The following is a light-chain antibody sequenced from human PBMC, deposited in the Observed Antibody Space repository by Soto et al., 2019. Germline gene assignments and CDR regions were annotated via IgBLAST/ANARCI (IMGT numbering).Light chain of an antibody. V-gene: IGKV1-5*01. CDR2: DAS. Sequence: DIQMTQSPYTLSASVGDRVTITCRSSQSISSWLAWYQQKPGKAPKLLIYDASSLESGVPSRFSGSVSGTEFTLTSSSLQPDDFATYYCQQYNSYWTCGQGTKVEIK. J-gene: IGKJ1*01. CDR3: QQYNSYWT. CDR1: QSISSW.